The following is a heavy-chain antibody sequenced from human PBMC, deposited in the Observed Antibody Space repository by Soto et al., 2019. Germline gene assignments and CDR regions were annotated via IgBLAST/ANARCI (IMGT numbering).Heavy chain of an antibody. V-gene: IGHV3-53*01. CDR1: GFTVSSNY. J-gene: IGHJ3*02. Sequence: GGSLRLSCAASGFTVSSNYMSWVRQAPGKGLEWVSVIYSGGSTYYADSVKGRFTISRDNSKNTLYLQMNSLRAEDTAVYYCAGNSRIAVAADDAFDIWGQGTRVTVSS. D-gene: IGHD6-19*01. CDR3: AGNSRIAVAADDAFDI. CDR2: IYSGGST.